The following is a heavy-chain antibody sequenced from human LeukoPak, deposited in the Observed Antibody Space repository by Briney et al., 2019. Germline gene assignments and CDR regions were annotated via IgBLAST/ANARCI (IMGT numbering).Heavy chain of an antibody. Sequence: GGSLRLSCEASGFTSSINWMSWVRQAPGKGLEWVANIKQDGSEKYYVDSVKGRFTISRDNAKNSLYLQMNSLRAEDTAVYYCARQGKVYYYYYYMDVWGKGTTVTVSS. CDR2: IKQDGSEK. CDR1: GFTSSINW. CDR3: ARQGKVYYYYYYMDV. J-gene: IGHJ6*03. V-gene: IGHV3-7*01.